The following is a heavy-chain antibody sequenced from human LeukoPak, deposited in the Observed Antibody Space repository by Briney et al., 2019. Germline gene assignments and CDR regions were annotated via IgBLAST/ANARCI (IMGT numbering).Heavy chain of an antibody. D-gene: IGHD3-3*01. Sequence: PGGSLRLSCAASGFTFDDYAMHWVRQAPGKGLEWVSLISWDGGSTYYADSVKGRFTISRDNSKNSLYLQMNSLRAEDTALYYCTREGDGYYFDSWGQGTLVTVSS. J-gene: IGHJ4*02. V-gene: IGHV3-43D*03. CDR3: TREGDGYYFDS. CDR2: ISWDGGST. CDR1: GFTFDDYA.